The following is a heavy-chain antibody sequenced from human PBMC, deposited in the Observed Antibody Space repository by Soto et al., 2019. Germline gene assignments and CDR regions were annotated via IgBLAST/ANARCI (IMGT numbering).Heavy chain of an antibody. CDR1: GFSLSASGVG. D-gene: IGHD2-2*01. J-gene: IGHJ4*02. CDR2: IYWDDDK. Sequence: QITLKESGPTLVQPTQTLTLTCTFSGFSLSASGVGVGWIRPPPGKALEWLALIYWDDDKRYSPYLRSRLTIAKDTSKNHVVLTMTNMDPVDTATFYCVRFLWSTTSLYYFDSWVQGTLVTVSS. V-gene: IGHV2-5*02. CDR3: VRFLWSTTSLYYFDS.